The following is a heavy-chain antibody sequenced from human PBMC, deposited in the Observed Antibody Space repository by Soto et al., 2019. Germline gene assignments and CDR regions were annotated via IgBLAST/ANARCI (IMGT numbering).Heavy chain of an antibody. CDR2: INNDGSTT. Sequence: EVQLAESGGGLVQPGGSLRLSCAASGFTFNSYWMHWVRQVPGKGLVWVSRINNDGSTTNYADSVKGRFTISRDNARNTVYLQMNSLSADETAVYYCVRGVIAANCFDYWGQGTLVTVSS. J-gene: IGHJ4*02. D-gene: IGHD2-15*01. V-gene: IGHV3-74*01. CDR1: GFTFNSYW. CDR3: VRGVIAANCFDY.